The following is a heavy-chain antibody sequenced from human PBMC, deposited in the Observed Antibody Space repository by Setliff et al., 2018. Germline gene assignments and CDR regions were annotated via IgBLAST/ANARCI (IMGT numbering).Heavy chain of an antibody. CDR1: GASIGSGSHY. D-gene: IGHD2-21*01. CDR2: IYTSGTT. CDR3: AREYVVISFVRNTHSHYGMDV. J-gene: IGHJ6*02. V-gene: IGHV4-61*02. Sequence: SETLSLTCTVSGASIGSGSHYWGWIRQPAGRGLEWTGRIYTSGTTNYSPSLKSRVSISSDTSKNVISLKLNSVTAADTAVYFCAREYVVISFVRNTHSHYGMDVWGQGTTVTVSS.